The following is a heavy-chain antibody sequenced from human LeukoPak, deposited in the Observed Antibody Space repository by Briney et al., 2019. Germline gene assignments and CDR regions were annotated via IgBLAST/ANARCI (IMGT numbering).Heavy chain of an antibody. CDR2: INHSGST. Sequence: SETLSLTCAVYGGSFSGYYWSWIRQPPGKGLEWIGEINHSGSTNYNPSLKSRVTISVDTSKNQFSLKLSSVTAADTAVYYCARGRYQYSSGWYPRNNWFDPWGQGTLVTVSS. D-gene: IGHD6-19*01. V-gene: IGHV4-34*01. CDR3: ARGRYQYSSGWYPRNNWFDP. CDR1: GGSFSGYY. J-gene: IGHJ5*02.